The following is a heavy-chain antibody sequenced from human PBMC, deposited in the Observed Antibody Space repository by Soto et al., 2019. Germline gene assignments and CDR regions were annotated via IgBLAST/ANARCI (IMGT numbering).Heavy chain of an antibody. D-gene: IGHD5-12*01. V-gene: IGHV3-30-3*01. CDR1: GFTFSSYA. J-gene: IGHJ2*01. Sequence: QVQLVESGGGVVQPGRSLRLSCAASGFTFSSYAMHWVRQAPGKGLEWVAVISYDGSNKYYADSVKGRFTISRDNSKNTLYLQMNSLRAEDTAVYYCARDQGGPYSGYDSDWYFDLWGRGTLVTVSS. CDR3: ARDQGGPYSGYDSDWYFDL. CDR2: ISYDGSNK.